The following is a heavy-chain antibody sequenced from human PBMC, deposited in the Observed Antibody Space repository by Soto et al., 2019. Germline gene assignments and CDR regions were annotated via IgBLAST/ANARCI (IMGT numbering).Heavy chain of an antibody. V-gene: IGHV3-49*04. Sequence: GGSLRLSCAASGFTFSSYWMSWVRQAPGKGLEWVGFIRSKAYGGTTEYAASVKGRFTISRDDSKSIAYLQMNSLKTEDTAVYYCTRSDVATYYDFWSGYYGFDPWGQGTLVTVSS. CDR2: IRSKAYGGTT. CDR1: GFTFSSYW. J-gene: IGHJ5*02. CDR3: TRSDVATYYDFWSGYYGFDP. D-gene: IGHD3-3*01.